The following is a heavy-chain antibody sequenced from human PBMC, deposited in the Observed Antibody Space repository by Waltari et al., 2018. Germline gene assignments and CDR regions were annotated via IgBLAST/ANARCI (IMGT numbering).Heavy chain of an antibody. J-gene: IGHJ5*02. Sequence: QVQLQESGPGLVKPSETLSLTCTVSGCSISSYYWSWIRQPPGKGLEWIGYIYYSGSTNYNPSLKSRVTISVDTSKNQFSLKLSSVTAADTAVYYCARGSPPLYYYDSSGYHAWGQGTLVTVSS. V-gene: IGHV4-59*01. D-gene: IGHD3-22*01. CDR1: GCSISSYY. CDR2: IYYSGST. CDR3: ARGSPPLYYYDSSGYHA.